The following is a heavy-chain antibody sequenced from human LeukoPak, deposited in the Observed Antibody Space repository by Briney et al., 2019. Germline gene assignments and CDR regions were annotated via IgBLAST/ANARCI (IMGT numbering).Heavy chain of an antibody. D-gene: IGHD2-21*02. CDR3: AREAVVVVTAIRYFDY. V-gene: IGHV4-34*01. CDR1: GGSISSGGYY. CDR2: INHSGST. Sequence: SETLSLTCAVSGGSISSGGYYWSWIRQPPGKGLEWIGEINHSGSTNYNPSLKSRVTISVDTSKNQFSLKLSSVTAADTAVYYCAREAVVVVTAIRYFDYWGQGTLVTVSS. J-gene: IGHJ4*02.